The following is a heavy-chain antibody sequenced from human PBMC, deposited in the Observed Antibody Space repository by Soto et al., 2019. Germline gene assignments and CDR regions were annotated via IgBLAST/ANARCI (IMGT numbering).Heavy chain of an antibody. CDR1: GFSVSNNF. V-gene: IGHV3-66*01. D-gene: IGHD3-16*01. J-gene: IGHJ3*01. CDR2: IFSGGDT. Sequence: EVQLVESGGGLVQPGGSLTLSCTASGFSVSNNFMKWVRQAPGKGLEWVSLIFSGGDTRYADFVRGRFTISRDNSKNTVYLQMNSLRVEDAAVYYCARDGGPHRTKGVWGQGTMVTVSS. CDR3: ARDGGPHRTKGV.